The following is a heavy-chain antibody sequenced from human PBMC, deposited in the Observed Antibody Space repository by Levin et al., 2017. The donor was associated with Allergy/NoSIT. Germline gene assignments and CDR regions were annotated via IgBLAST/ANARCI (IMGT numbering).Heavy chain of an antibody. D-gene: IGHD6-13*01. CDR1: GYSFTSYW. CDR2: IYPGDSDT. CDR3: ARMNSSSWYVWYFDL. Sequence: KVSCKGSGYSFTSYWIGWVRQMPGKGLEWMGIIYPGDSDTRYSPSFQGQVTISADKSISTAYLQWSSLKASDTAMYYCARMNSSSWYVWYFDLWGRGTLVTVSS. V-gene: IGHV5-51*01. J-gene: IGHJ2*01.